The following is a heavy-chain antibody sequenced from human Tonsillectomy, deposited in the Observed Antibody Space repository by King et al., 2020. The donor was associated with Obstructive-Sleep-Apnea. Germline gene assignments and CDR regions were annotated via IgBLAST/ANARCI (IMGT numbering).Heavy chain of an antibody. V-gene: IGHV3-21*01. J-gene: IGHJ3*02. D-gene: IGHD6-13*01. Sequence: QLVQSGGGLVKPGGSLRLSCAASGFTFSSYSMNWVRQAPGKGLEWVSSIRSSSSYIYYADSVKGRFTISRDNAKNSLYLQMNSLRAEHTAVYYCAREREIAAAGPNHDAFDIWGQGTMVTVSS. CDR1: GFTFSSYS. CDR3: AREREIAAAGPNHDAFDI. CDR2: IRSSSSYI.